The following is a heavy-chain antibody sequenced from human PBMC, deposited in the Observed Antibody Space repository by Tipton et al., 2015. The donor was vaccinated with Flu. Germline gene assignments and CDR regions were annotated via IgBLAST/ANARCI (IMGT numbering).Heavy chain of an antibody. V-gene: IGHV1-8*01. Sequence: QDQLVQSGAEVKKPGASVKVSCKASGYTFTSYDINWVRQATGQGLEWMGWMNPNSGNTGYAQKFQGRVTMTRNTSISTAYMELSSLRSDDTAVYYCASGAPRYFDWLSGYYYGMDVWGQGNPGHRLL. D-gene: IGHD3-9*01. CDR3: ASGAPRYFDWLSGYYYGMDV. J-gene: IGHJ6*02. CDR2: MNPNSGNT. CDR1: GYTFTSYD.